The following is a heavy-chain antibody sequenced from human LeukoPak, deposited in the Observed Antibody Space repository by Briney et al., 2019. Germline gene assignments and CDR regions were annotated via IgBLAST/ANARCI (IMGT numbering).Heavy chain of an antibody. J-gene: IGHJ4*02. Sequence: GGSLRLSCAASGFTFSNAWKSWVRQAQGKGLEWVALIRYDGSNKYYADSVKGRFTISRDNSKNTLYLQMDSLRVEDTAMYYCAKGGTQQWLLFVGVYWGQGALVTVSS. CDR3: AKGGTQQWLLFVGVY. V-gene: IGHV3-30*02. CDR1: GFTFSNAW. D-gene: IGHD6-19*01. CDR2: IRYDGSNK.